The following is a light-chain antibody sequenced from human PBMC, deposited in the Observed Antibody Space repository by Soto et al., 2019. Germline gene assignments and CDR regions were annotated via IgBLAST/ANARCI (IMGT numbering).Light chain of an antibody. CDR3: GSYAGFNXYVA. J-gene: IGLJ2*01. Sequence: QSALTQPPSASGSPGQLVTISCTGTISDVGGYNYVSWYQQHPGKAPKLMIYEVSERPSGVPDRFSGSKSGNTASLTVSGXXXEDEXDYYCGSYAGFNXYVAFGGGT. V-gene: IGLV2-8*01. CDR1: ISDVGGYNY. CDR2: EVS.